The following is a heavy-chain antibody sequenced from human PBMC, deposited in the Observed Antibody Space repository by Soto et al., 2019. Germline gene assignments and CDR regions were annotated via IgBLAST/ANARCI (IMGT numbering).Heavy chain of an antibody. CDR3: ARVAGYCSGDTCYSYSLDL. V-gene: IGHV1-2*04. CDR1: GYTFTGYY. D-gene: IGHD2-15*01. Sequence: GASVKVSCKALGYTFTGYYVHWVRQAPGQGLEWMGWINPNSGATKYAQKFQDWVTMTRDTSISTAYMELRRLRSDDTAVYYCARVAGYCSGDTCYSYSLDLWGQGTMVTVSS. CDR2: INPNSGAT. J-gene: IGHJ3*01.